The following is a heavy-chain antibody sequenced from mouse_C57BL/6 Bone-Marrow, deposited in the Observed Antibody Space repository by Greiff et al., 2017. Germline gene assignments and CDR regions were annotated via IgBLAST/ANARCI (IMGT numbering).Heavy chain of an antibody. CDR3: ARLDY. CDR2: ISSGGSYT. V-gene: IGHV5-6*02. Sequence: DVKLVESGGDLVKPGGSLKLSCAASGFTFSSYGMSWVRQTPDKRLEWVATISSGGSYTYYPDSVKGRFTISRDNAKNTLYLQMSRLKYEDTAMYYCARLDYWGQGTTLTVSS. CDR1: GFTFSSYG. J-gene: IGHJ2*01.